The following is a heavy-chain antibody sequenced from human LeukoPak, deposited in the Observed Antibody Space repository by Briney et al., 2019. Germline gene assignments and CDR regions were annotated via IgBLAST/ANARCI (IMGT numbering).Heavy chain of an antibody. D-gene: IGHD2-2*01. CDR3: AKDLIVVVPAAIRIFEEYYYYYMDV. V-gene: IGHV3-30*02. J-gene: IGHJ6*03. CDR1: GFTFSSYG. CDR2: IRYDGSNK. Sequence: GGSLRLSCAASGFTFSSYGMHWVRQAPGKGLEWVAFIRYDGSNKYYADSVKGRFTISRDNSKNTLYLQMNSLRAEDTAVYYCAKDLIVVVPAAIRIFEEYYYYYMDVWRKGTTVTVSS.